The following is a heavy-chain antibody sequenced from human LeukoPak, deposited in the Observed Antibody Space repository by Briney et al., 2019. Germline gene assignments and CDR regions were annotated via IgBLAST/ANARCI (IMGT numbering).Heavy chain of an antibody. D-gene: IGHD3-10*01. Sequence: GGSLRLSCAASGFTFSSYSMNWVRQAPGKGLEWVSYINSRSSSIDYIDSVKGRFTISRENAKSSLYLQMNSLRAEDTAVYYCARGLTVGEPFDIWGQGTMVTVCS. CDR2: INSRSSSI. CDR1: GFTFSSYS. J-gene: IGHJ3*02. CDR3: ARGLTVGEPFDI. V-gene: IGHV3-48*04.